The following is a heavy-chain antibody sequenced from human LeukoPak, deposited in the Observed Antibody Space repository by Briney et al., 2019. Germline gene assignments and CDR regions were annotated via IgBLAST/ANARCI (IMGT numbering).Heavy chain of an antibody. CDR2: ISYDGSNK. Sequence: GGSLRLSCAASGFTFSSCGMHWVRQTPGKGLEWVAVISYDGSNKYYADSVKGRFTISRDNSKNTLFLEMNSLRAEDTAVYYCAKALTSGWYLDAFNIWGQGTMVTVSS. V-gene: IGHV3-30*18. CDR1: GFTFSSCG. D-gene: IGHD6-19*01. J-gene: IGHJ3*02. CDR3: AKALTSGWYLDAFNI.